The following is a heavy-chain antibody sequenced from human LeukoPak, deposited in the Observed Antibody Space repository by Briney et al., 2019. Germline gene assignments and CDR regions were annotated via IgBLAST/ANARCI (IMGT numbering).Heavy chain of an antibody. CDR3: ARHATEEYSGNWFDP. Sequence: SETLSLICTVSGGSISSYYWSWIRQPPGKGLEWIGYIYTSGSTNYNPSLKSRVTISVDTSKNQFSLKLSSVTAADTAVYYCARHATEEYSGNWFDPWGQGTLVTVSS. V-gene: IGHV4-4*09. D-gene: IGHD6-6*01. CDR1: GGSISSYY. J-gene: IGHJ5*02. CDR2: IYTSGST.